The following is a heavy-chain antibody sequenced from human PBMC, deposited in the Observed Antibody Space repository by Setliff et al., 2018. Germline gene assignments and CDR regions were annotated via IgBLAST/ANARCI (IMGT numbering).Heavy chain of an antibody. J-gene: IGHJ4*02. V-gene: IGHV1-18*01. CDR3: ARGEGGIAAAGLFDY. CDR2: ISAYNGNT. D-gene: IGHD6-13*01. Sequence: GASVKVSCKASGYTFTSYGISWVRQAPGQGLEWMGWISAYNGNTNYVQKLQGRVTMTTDTSTSTAYMELRSLRSDDTAVYYCARGEGGIAAAGLFDYWGQGTLVTVPS. CDR1: GYTFTSYG.